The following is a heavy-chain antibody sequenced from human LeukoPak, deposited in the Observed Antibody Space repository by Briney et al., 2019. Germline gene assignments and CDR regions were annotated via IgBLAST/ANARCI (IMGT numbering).Heavy chain of an antibody. D-gene: IGHD5-12*01. CDR3: ARGGYSFDY. J-gene: IGHJ4*02. Sequence: GGSLRLSCAASGFSLSGYWMSWVRQAPGKGLEWVARLHADGNEKYYVDSVKGRFTVSRDNAKNSLYLQMNSLRVEDTAVCYCARGGYSFDYLGQGTLVTVSS. V-gene: IGHV3-7*01. CDR2: LHADGNEK. CDR1: GFSLSGYW.